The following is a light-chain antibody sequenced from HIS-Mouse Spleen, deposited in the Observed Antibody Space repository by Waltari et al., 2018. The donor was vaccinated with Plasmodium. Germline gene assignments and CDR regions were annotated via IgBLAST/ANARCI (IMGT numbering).Light chain of an antibody. CDR1: SAINVGSYN. J-gene: IGLJ3*02. V-gene: IGLV5-37*01. CDR2: YYPDSDK. CDR3: MIWPSNASGV. Sequence: QPVLTQPPSSSASPGESARLTCTLPSAINVGSYNLYWYQQKPGSPPRYLLYYYPDSDKGQGSGVPSRFSGSKDASANTGILLISGLQSEDEADYYCMIWPSNASGVFGGGTKLTVL.